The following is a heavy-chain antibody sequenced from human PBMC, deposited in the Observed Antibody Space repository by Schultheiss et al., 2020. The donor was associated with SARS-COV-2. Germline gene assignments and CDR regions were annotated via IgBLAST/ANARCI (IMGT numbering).Heavy chain of an antibody. D-gene: IGHD2-21*01. J-gene: IGHJ6*02. CDR3: ARPTAGHMYGMDV. CDR1: GFTVSSNY. CDR2: ISSSSSYI. V-gene: IGHV3-21*01. Sequence: GGSLRLSCAASGFTVSSNYMSWVRQAPGKGLEWVSSISSSSSYIYYADSVKGRFTISRDNSKNTLYLQMNSLRAEDTAVYYCARPTAGHMYGMDVWGQGTTVTVSS.